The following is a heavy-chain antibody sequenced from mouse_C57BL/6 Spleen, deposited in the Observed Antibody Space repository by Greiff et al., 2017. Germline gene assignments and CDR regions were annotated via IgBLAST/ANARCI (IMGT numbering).Heavy chain of an antibody. CDR2: ISSGSSTI. J-gene: IGHJ1*03. V-gene: IGHV5-17*01. CDR1: GFTFSDYG. Sequence: EVMLVESGGGLVKPGGSLKLSCAASGFTFSDYGMHWVRQAPEKGLEWVAYISSGSSTIYYADTVKGRFTISRDNAKNTLFLQMTSLRSEDTAMYYCARNSYYYGSSDWYFDVCGTGTTVTVSS. CDR3: ARNSYYYGSSDWYFDV. D-gene: IGHD1-1*01.